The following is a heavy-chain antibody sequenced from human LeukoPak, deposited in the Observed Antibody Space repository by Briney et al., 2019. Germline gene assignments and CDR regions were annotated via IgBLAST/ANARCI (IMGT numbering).Heavy chain of an antibody. Sequence: PGGSLRLSCAASGFTFSSYAMSWVRQAPGKGLEWVSAISGSGGSTYYADSGKGRFTISRDNSKNTLYLQMNSLRGEDTALYDXXXXXXXXXXXXXXXXXXXXGQGTLVTVSS. CDR2: ISGSGGST. CDR1: GFTFSSYA. CDR3: XXXXXXXXXXXXXXXXXX. J-gene: IGHJ4*02. V-gene: IGHV3-23*01.